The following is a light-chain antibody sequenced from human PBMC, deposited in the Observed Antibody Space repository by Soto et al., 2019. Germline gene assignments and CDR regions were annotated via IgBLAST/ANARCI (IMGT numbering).Light chain of an antibody. CDR2: DGS. Sequence: QSVLTQPASVSGSPGQSITISCTGTSSDVGGYNYVSWYQQHPGKAPKLMICDGSNRPSGVSNRSSGSKSGNTASLTISGLQAEDEADYYCSSYTSSSTLGVFGAGTKVTVL. CDR3: SSYTSSSTLGV. V-gene: IGLV2-14*01. J-gene: IGLJ1*01. CDR1: SSDVGGYNY.